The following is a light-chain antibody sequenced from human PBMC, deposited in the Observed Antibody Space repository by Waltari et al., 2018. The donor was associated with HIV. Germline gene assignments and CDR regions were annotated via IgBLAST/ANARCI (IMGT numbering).Light chain of an antibody. Sequence: QTVVTQEPSFSVSPGGTVTLTCGLSSGSVSTSYYPSWYQQTPGQAPRTPISSTNTRSSGVPDRFSGSILGNKAALTITGAQADDESDYYCVLYMGSGISVFGGGTKLTVL. CDR3: VLYMGSGISV. CDR1: SGSVSTSYY. CDR2: STN. J-gene: IGLJ3*02. V-gene: IGLV8-61*01.